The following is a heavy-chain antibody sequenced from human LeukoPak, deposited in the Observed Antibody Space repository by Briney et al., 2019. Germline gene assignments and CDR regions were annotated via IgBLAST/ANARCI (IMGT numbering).Heavy chain of an antibody. J-gene: IGHJ6*02. Sequence: ASVKVSCKASGYTFTSYDINWVRQATGQGLEWMGWMNPNSGNTGYAQKFQGRVTMTRNTSISTAYMELSSLRSEDTAVYYCARVLWFGEFYYYGMDVWAQGTTVTVSS. D-gene: IGHD3-10*01. CDR3: ARVLWFGEFYYYGMDV. CDR2: MNPNSGNT. V-gene: IGHV1-8*01. CDR1: GYTFTSYD.